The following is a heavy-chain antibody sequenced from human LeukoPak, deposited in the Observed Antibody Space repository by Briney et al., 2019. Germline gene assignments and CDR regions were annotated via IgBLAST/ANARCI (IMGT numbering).Heavy chain of an antibody. D-gene: IGHD3-22*01. CDR1: GFTFDDYA. J-gene: IGHJ4*02. CDR2: ISWNSGSI. Sequence: GGSLRLSCAASGFTFDDYAMHWVRQAPGKGLEWVSGISWNSGSIGYADSVKGRFTISRDNAKNSLYLQMNSLRAEDTALYYCAKDNYYDSRGYFGYWGQGTLVTVSS. V-gene: IGHV3-9*01. CDR3: AKDNYYDSRGYFGY.